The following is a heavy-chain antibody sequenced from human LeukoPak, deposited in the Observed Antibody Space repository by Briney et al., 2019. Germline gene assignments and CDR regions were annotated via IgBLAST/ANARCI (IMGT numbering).Heavy chain of an antibody. CDR2: INPSGGST. CDR1: GYTFTSYY. J-gene: IGHJ5*02. CDR3: ARDLVPGYDFWSGPLYNWFDP. D-gene: IGHD3-3*01. V-gene: IGHV1-46*01. Sequence: ASVKVSCKASGYTFTSYYMHWVRQAPGQGLEWMGIINPSGGSTSYAEKLQGRVTMTRDTSTSTVYMALSSLRSEDTAVYYCARDLVPGYDFWSGPLYNWFDPWGQGTLVTVSS.